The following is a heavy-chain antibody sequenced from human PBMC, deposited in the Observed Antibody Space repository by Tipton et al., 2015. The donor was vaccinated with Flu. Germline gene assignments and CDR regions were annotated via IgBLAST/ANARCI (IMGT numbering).Heavy chain of an antibody. V-gene: IGHV4-59*08. Sequence: TLSLTCTVSGDTISTYYWSWIRQPPGKGLEWLGYIYYSGSTNYNPSLKSRITIIVDTCKNQFSLKLSSVTAADTAVYYCARRKTVTTRLTYFDYWGQGTRVAVSS. CDR1: GDTISTYY. CDR3: ARRKTVTTRLTYFDY. CDR2: IYYSGST. D-gene: IGHD4-17*01. J-gene: IGHJ4*02.